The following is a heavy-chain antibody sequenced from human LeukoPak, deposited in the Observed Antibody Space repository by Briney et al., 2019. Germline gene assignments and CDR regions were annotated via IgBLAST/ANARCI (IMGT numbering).Heavy chain of an antibody. J-gene: IGHJ4*02. Sequence: GGSLRLSCAASGFTFSSYAMTWVRQAPGKGLEWVSAISGSGDSTYYAQSLRGRFTISRDNSKNTLYLQMNSLRAEDTAVYYCAKDTVSEGASPILGYWGQGTLVTVSS. CDR3: AKDTVSEGASPILGY. D-gene: IGHD1-26*01. CDR1: GFTFSSYA. V-gene: IGHV3-23*01. CDR2: ISGSGDST.